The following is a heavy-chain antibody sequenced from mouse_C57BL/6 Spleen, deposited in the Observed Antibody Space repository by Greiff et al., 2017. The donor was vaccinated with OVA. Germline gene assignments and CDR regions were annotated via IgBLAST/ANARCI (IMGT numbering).Heavy chain of an antibody. CDR2: LWPGGGT. CDR3: ARKRTVRRDDYWDFDV. J-gene: IGHJ1*03. Sequence: VMLVESGPGLLAPSQSLSITCTVSGFSLTSYAISWVRQPPGKGLEWLGVLWPGGGTHYTLALKSKLSISKDNSKSQVFLKMNSLQTDDTARYYCARKRTVRRDDYWDFDVWGTGTTVTVSS. D-gene: IGHD2-14*01. CDR1: GFSLTSYA. V-gene: IGHV2-9-1*01.